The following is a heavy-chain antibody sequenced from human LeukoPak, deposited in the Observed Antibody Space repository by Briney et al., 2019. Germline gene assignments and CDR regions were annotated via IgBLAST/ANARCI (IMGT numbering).Heavy chain of an antibody. CDR2: ISGGGSST. D-gene: IGHD2-2*01. CDR3: AKQESSWFDP. Sequence: GGSLRLSCAASGFTFNNYAMSWVRQAPGKGLEWVSSISGGGSSTCYADSVKGRFTISRDNSKNTLYLQMNSLRAEDTAVYYCAKQESSWFDPWGQGTLVTVSS. V-gene: IGHV3-23*01. CDR1: GFTFNNYA. J-gene: IGHJ5*02.